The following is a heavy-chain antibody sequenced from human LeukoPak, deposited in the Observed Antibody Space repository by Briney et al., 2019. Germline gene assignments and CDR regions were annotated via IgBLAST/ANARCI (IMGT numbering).Heavy chain of an antibody. CDR1: GFTFSTYG. J-gene: IGHJ3*02. CDR3: ARPDEQQLVLDAFDI. CDR2: ISSSSSYI. D-gene: IGHD6-13*01. V-gene: IGHV3-21*01. Sequence: GALRLSCAASGFTFSTYGMHWVRQAPGKGLEWVSSISSSSSYIYYADSVKGRFTISRDNAKNSLYLQMNSLRAEDTAVYYCARPDEQQLVLDAFDIWGQGTMVTVSS.